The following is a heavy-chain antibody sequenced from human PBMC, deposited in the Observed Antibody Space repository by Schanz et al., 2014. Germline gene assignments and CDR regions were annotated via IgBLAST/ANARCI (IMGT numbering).Heavy chain of an antibody. V-gene: IGHV3-11*06. CDR1: GFVFGDYY. J-gene: IGHJ4*02. Sequence: VQLVESGGGLVQPGGSLRLSCAASGFVFGDYYMTWIRQAPGKGLEWLSYISDSGTYTNYADSVKGRFTISRDNAKNTLYLQMNSLRAEDTAVYYCARGGPAYYFDDWGQGTLVTVSS. CDR2: ISDSGTYT. CDR3: ARGGPAYYFDD.